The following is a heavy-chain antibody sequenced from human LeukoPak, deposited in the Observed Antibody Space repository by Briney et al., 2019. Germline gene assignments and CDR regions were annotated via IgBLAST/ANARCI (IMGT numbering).Heavy chain of an antibody. D-gene: IGHD2-8*01. CDR1: GMTFSHYW. J-gene: IGHJ4*02. Sequence: GGSLRLSCAASGMTFSHYWMSWVRQTPGKGLEWLAHINQDESEKYYLDSVRGRFTISRDNAKNSLYLQMHSLTAEDTALYYCARYCTFRACSGTKYDSWGPGTLVTVSS. CDR2: INQDESEK. V-gene: IGHV3-7*03. CDR3: ARYCTFRACSGTKYDS.